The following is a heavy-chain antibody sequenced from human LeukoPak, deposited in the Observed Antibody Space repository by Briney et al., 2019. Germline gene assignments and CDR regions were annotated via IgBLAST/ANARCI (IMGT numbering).Heavy chain of an antibody. V-gene: IGHV3-7*01. J-gene: IGHJ3*02. CDR3: ARTVVEVGGGSDVYDI. CDR1: GFTFSAYW. CDR2: RRDDGGDV. D-gene: IGHD2-2*01. Sequence: GGSLRLSCAASGFTFSAYWMSWVRQAPGKGLEWVSNRRDDGGDVYYGGPVKGRFTISRDNAKNSVDLQMNSVRAEDTALYYCARTVVEVGGGSDVYDIWGQGTMVTVSS.